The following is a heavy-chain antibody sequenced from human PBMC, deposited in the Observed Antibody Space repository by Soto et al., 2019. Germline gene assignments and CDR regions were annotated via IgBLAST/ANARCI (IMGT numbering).Heavy chain of an antibody. CDR2: IYPGDSEI. D-gene: IGHD1-26*01. CDR3: ARRRGSGSDYYYNYGMGV. V-gene: IGHV5-51*01. Sequence: PGESLKISCKGSAYSFSRYWIGWVRQMPGKGLEWMGIIYPGDSEIRYSPSFQGQVTISADTSISTAYLQWSSLKASDTAIYYCARRRGSGSDYYYNYGMGVWGQGTTVTVSS. CDR1: AYSFSRYW. J-gene: IGHJ6*02.